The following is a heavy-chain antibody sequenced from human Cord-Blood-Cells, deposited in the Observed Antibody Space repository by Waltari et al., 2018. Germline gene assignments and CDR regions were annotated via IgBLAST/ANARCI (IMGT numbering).Heavy chain of an antibody. J-gene: IGHJ4*02. CDR1: SYA. D-gene: IGHD3-9*01. CDR3: ARDRQFGRNYDILTGYYY. CDR2: IIPIFGTA. V-gene: IGHV1-69*01. Sequence: SYAISWVRQAPGQGLEWMGGIIPIFGTANYAQKFQGRVTITADESTSTAYMELSSLRSEETALYYCARDRQFGRNYDILTGYYYWGQGTLVTVSS.